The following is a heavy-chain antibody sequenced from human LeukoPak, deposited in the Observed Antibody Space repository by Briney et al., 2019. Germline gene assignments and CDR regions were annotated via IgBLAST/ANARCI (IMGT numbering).Heavy chain of an antibody. Sequence: GGSLRLSCAASGFTFSSYAMSWVRQAPGKGLEWVSDISGSGGSTYYADSVKGRFTISRDNSKNTLYLQMNSLRAEDTAVYYCTKDPYEDLWSGYRVDNWFDTGGQETLVTVSS. CDR2: ISGSGGST. J-gene: IGHJ5*02. D-gene: IGHD3-3*01. CDR1: GFTFSSYA. CDR3: TKDPYEDLWSGYRVDNWFDT. V-gene: IGHV3-23*01.